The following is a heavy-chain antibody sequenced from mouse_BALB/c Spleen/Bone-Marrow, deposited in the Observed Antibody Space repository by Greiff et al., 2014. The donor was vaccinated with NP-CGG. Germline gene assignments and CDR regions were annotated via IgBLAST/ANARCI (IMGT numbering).Heavy chain of an antibody. CDR3: AREDLYYFDY. CDR2: IDLYDNET. J-gene: IGHJ2*01. Sequence: QVQLQQPGAELVRPGASVKLSCKASGYAFTSYWMNWVKQRPEQGLEWIGRIDLYDNETHYNQKFKDKAILTVDKSSSTAYMQFSSLTSEDSAVYYCAREDLYYFDYWGQGTTLTVSS. CDR1: GYAFTSYW. V-gene: IGHV1-52*01.